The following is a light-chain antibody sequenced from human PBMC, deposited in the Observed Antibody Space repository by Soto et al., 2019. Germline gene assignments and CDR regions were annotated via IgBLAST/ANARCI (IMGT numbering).Light chain of an antibody. J-gene: IGKJ5*01. CDR2: GAS. CDR1: QSVNTK. CDR3: QQYGGSPIT. Sequence: IVLTRSPGTLSLSPGDIVTLSCRASQSVNTKLAWYQQKPGQAPTIIRSGASNRASGVPVRFSGSGSGTEFTLTISRLEPEDFELYYCQQYGGSPITFGLGTRLEIK. V-gene: IGKV3-20*01.